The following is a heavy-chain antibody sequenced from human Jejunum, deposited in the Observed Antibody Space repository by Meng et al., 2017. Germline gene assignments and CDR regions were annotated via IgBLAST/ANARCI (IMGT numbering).Heavy chain of an antibody. Sequence: QVKLQQWGAGLCKLSEDLCLTCAVYGGSISHYYWTWIRQPPGKGRGWVGESNDSGSLNNNPSLKRRVAISVDTSKSQFYVGVSSVTAVDTAVYYCARGNEYSNYGADFWGQGTLVTVSS. CDR2: SNDSGSL. CDR3: ARGNEYSNYGADF. CDR1: GGSISHYY. V-gene: IGHV4-34*01. J-gene: IGHJ4*02. D-gene: IGHD4-11*01.